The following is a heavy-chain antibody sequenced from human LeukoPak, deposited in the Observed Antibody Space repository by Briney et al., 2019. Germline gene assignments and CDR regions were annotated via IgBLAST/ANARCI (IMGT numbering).Heavy chain of an antibody. V-gene: IGHV3-23*01. D-gene: IGHD3-22*01. Sequence: GGSLRLSCAASGFTFSSYAMSWVRQAPGKGLEWVSGISGSGGSTHYADSVKGRFTISRDSSKNTLYLQMNSLRAEDTAVYYCAKDLDYDSSGYLLGSNAFDIWDQGTMVTVSS. CDR3: AKDLDYDSSGYLLGSNAFDI. CDR1: GFTFSSYA. CDR2: ISGSGGST. J-gene: IGHJ3*02.